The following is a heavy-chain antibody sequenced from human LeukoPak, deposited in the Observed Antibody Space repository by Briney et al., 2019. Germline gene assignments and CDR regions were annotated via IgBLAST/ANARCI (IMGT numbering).Heavy chain of an antibody. CDR3: ASLGIYP. D-gene: IGHD5-12*01. J-gene: IGHJ5*02. Sequence: SETLSLTCAVYGGSVSGYYWSWIRQPPRKGLEWIGETNHSGSTNYNPSLKSRVTISVDTSKNQFSLRLNSVTAADTAVYYCASLGIYPWGPGTLVTVST. CDR1: GGSVSGYY. V-gene: IGHV4-34*01. CDR2: TNHSGST.